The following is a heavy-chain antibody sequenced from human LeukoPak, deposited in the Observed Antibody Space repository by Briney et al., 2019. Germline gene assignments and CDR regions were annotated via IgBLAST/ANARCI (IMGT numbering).Heavy chain of an antibody. V-gene: IGHV3-7*01. CDR1: GFTFSSYW. CDR3: VKVAKYYYGSETYYFFEH. J-gene: IGHJ4*02. D-gene: IGHD3-10*01. Sequence: PGGSLRLSCAASGFTFSSYWMSWVRQAPGKGLEWVANIKQDGSEKYYVDSVKGRFTISRDNAKNSLDLQMNSLRVEETGIYYCVKVAKYYYGSETYYFFEHWGQGTPVTASS. CDR2: IKQDGSEK.